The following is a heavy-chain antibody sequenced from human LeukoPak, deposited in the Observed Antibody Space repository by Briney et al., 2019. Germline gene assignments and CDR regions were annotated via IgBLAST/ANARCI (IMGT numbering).Heavy chain of an antibody. CDR3: AKGDPQQQLAWGY. J-gene: IGHJ4*02. CDR2: IYSGGST. Sequence: GGSLRLSCAASGFTVSSNYMSWVRQAPGKGLEWVSIIYSGGSTYYAESVKGRFTISRDNSKNTLYLQMNSLRAEDTAVYYCAKGDPQQQLAWGYWGQGTLVTVSS. V-gene: IGHV3-53*01. D-gene: IGHD6-13*01. CDR1: GFTVSSNY.